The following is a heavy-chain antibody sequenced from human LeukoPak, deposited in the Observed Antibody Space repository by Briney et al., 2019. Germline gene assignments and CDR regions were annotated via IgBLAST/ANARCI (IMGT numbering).Heavy chain of an antibody. D-gene: IGHD3-10*01. CDR2: ISSSSSYI. Sequence: GGSLRLSCAASGFTFSSYSMNWVRRAPGKGLEWVSSISSSSSYIYYADSVKGRFTISRDNAKNSLYLQMNSLRAEDTAVYYCARDMNYYAVFDYWGQGTLVTVSS. J-gene: IGHJ4*02. V-gene: IGHV3-21*01. CDR1: GFTFSSYS. CDR3: ARDMNYYAVFDY.